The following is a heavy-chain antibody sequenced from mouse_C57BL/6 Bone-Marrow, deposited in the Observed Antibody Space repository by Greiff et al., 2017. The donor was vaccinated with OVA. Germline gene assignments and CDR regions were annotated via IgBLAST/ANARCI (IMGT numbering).Heavy chain of an antibody. J-gene: IGHJ4*01. V-gene: IGHV1-63*01. Sequence: VQLQQSGAELVRPGTSVKMSCKASGYTFTNYWIGWAKQRPGHGLEWIGDIYPGGGYTNYNEKFKGKATLTADKSSSTAYMQFSSLTSEDSAIYYCARVYYYARDYWGQGTSVTVSS. CDR2: IYPGGGYT. CDR3: ARVYYYARDY. CDR1: GYTFTNYW.